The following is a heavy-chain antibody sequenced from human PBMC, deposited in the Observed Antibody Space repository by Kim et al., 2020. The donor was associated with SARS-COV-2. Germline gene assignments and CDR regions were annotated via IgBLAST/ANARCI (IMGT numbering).Heavy chain of an antibody. D-gene: IGHD2-21*02. CDR3: TARGYCGGDCNYDY. V-gene: IGHV3-73*01. CDR2: IRSKTNNYAT. CDR1: GFSFSGSA. Sequence: GGSLRLSCAASGFSFSGSAMHWVRQASGKGLEWVGRIRSKTNNYATAYAASVQGRFSISRDDSKNMTYLQMNSLKIEDTAVYFCTARGYCGGDCNYDYWGQGSLVTVSS. J-gene: IGHJ4*02.